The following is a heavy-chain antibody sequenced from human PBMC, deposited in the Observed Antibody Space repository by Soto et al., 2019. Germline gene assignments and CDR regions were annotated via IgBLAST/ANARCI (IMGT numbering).Heavy chain of an antibody. CDR2: IFYTGTT. J-gene: IGHJ6*02. D-gene: IGHD6-6*01. CDR1: GGSISSGGFY. CDR3: ARDAYSSSGYYYHGMDV. Sequence: PSGTLSLTCNVSGGSISSGGFYWSWVRQHPGKGLEWIGYIFYTGTTYYSPSLKSRVTISVDTSEKQFYLKLNSVTAADTAVYYCARDAYSSSGYYYHGMDVWGQGTTVTVSS. V-gene: IGHV4-31*03.